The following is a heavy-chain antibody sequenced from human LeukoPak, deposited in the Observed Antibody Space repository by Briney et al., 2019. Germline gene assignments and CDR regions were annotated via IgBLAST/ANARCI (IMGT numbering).Heavy chain of an antibody. J-gene: IGHJ4*02. Sequence: ASVKVSCKASGYTFTSYYMHWVRQAPGQGLEWMGWINPNSGGTNYAQKLQGRVTMTRDTSISTAYMELSRLRSDDTAVYYCARDLYIAVAGGFDYWGQGTLVTVSS. D-gene: IGHD6-19*01. V-gene: IGHV1-2*02. CDR1: GYTFTSYY. CDR2: INPNSGGT. CDR3: ARDLYIAVAGGFDY.